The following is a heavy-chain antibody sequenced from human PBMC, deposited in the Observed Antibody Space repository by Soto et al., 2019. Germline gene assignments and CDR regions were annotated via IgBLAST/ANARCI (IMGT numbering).Heavy chain of an antibody. CDR1: AGSITSSSHY. CDR2: IKYSGNT. D-gene: IGHD1-26*01. V-gene: IGHV4-39*01. CDR3: ARHGITGSDCDASDY. J-gene: IGHJ4*02. Sequence: QLQLQESGPGLVKPSEPLSLTCTVSAGSITSSSHYCGCVRQPPRNRLEWIASIKYSGNTYYNPSLKSRVTISVDTSENQLSLKGSSVSGADTSMYHCARHGITGSDCDASDYWGQGTLVTVTS.